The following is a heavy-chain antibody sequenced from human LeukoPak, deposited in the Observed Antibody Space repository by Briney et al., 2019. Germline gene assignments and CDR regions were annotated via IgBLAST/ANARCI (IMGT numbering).Heavy chain of an antibody. V-gene: IGHV3-48*03. J-gene: IGHJ4*02. CDR1: GFTFSSYE. CDR3: ARALMG. Sequence: GGSLRLSCAASGFTFSSYEMNWVRQAPGKGLEWVSHISSSGSIIFYADSVKGRFTISRDNAKNSLCLQMNSLRAEDTAVYYCARALMGWGQGTLVTVSS. CDR2: ISSSGSII.